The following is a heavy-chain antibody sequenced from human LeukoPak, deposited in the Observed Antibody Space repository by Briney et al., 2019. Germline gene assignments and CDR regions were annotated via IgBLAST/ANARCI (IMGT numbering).Heavy chain of an antibody. CDR1: GFTFNSYS. D-gene: IGHD3-16*01. J-gene: IGHJ3*02. CDR3: AKWMGRNDFGGGVFDI. Sequence: GGSLRLSCAASGFTFNSYSMGWVRQAPGQGLEWVSAVSGSAYSKYYADSVKGRFTISRDNSKNTLYLQMNSLRAEDTAVYFWAKWMGRNDFGGGVFDIWGKGKMVTVSS. V-gene: IGHV3-23*01. CDR2: VSGSAYSK.